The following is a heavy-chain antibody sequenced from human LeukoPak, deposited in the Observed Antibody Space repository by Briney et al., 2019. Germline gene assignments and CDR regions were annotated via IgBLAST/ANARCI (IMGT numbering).Heavy chain of an antibody. CDR2: IKQDGSDK. V-gene: IGHV3-7*01. Sequence: GGSLRLSCAASGFTFSSYWMSWVRQAPGKGLEWVANIKQDGSDKYYVDSVKGRFTISRDNAKNSLDLQMNSLRGEDTAVYYCARYRGKGTSWPLDVWGQGTIVTVSS. CDR3: ARYRGKGTSWPLDV. J-gene: IGHJ3*01. CDR1: GFTFSSYW. D-gene: IGHD1-26*01.